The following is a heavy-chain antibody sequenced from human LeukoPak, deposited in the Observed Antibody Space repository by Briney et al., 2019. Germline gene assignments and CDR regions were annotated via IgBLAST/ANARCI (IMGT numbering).Heavy chain of an antibody. D-gene: IGHD5-18*01. V-gene: IGHV4-34*01. CDR1: GGSFSGYY. J-gene: IGHJ4*02. Sequence: PSETLSLTCAVYGGSFSGYYWSWIRQPPGKGLEWIGEINHSGSTNYNPSLKSRVTISVDTSKNQFSLKLSSVTAADTAVYYCARQNTRRGYSYGYYFDYWGQGTLVTVSS. CDR3: ARQNTRRGYSYGYYFDY. CDR2: INHSGST.